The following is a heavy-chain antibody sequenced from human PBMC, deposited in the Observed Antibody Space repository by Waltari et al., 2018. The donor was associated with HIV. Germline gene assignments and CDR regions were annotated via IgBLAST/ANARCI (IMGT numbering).Heavy chain of an antibody. CDR3: ARESYYYDSSGFFPDF. V-gene: IGHV1-2*06. D-gene: IGHD3-22*01. Sequence: QVQLVQSGAEVKKPGASVKVSCKASGYTFTAYYMHWVRQAPGQGLEWMGRINLKSGDTNYGQKFQGRVTMTRDTSISTAYMELSRLRSDDTAVYYCARESYYYDSSGFFPDFWGQGTLVTVSS. J-gene: IGHJ4*02. CDR2: INLKSGDT. CDR1: GYTFTAYY.